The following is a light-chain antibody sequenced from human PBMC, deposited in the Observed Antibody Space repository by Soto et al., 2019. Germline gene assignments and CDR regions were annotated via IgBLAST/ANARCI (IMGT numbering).Light chain of an antibody. CDR1: QTIRSD. Sequence: EIVMTQSPVTLSVSPGERATLSCRASQTIRSDLAWYQQKPGQAPRLLISDASTRATGIPARFNGSGSGTEFTLAISSLQSEDFAVYYCQHYGYSLWTFGQGTKVDIK. J-gene: IGKJ1*01. CDR2: DAS. CDR3: QHYGYSLWT. V-gene: IGKV3-15*01.